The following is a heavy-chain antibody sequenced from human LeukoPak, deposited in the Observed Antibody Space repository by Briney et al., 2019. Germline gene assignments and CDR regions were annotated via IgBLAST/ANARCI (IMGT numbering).Heavy chain of an antibody. CDR1: GFTFSSYW. CDR3: ARESLLGGLDF. D-gene: IGHD1-26*01. Sequence: PGGSLRLSCAASGFTFSSYWMTWVRQAPGKGLKWVANIKEGGSEKYYVDSVKGRFTIFRDNAKNSLSLHMNSLRPEDTAVYYCARESLLGGLDFWGQGTLVIVSS. J-gene: IGHJ4*02. CDR2: IKEGGSEK. V-gene: IGHV3-7*04.